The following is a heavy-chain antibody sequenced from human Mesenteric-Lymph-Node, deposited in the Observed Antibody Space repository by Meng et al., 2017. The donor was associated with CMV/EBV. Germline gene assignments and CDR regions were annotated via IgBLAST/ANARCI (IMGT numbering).Heavy chain of an antibody. V-gene: IGHV5-51*01. D-gene: IGHD6-13*01. CDR2: IYPGDSDT. CDR3: ARLGLFIAADDY. Sequence: GGSLRLSCKGSGYSFTSYWIGWVRQMPGKGLEWMGIIYPGDSDTRYSPSFQGQVTISAAKSISTAYLQWSSLKASDTAMYYCARLGLFIAADDYWGQGTLVTVSS. J-gene: IGHJ4*02. CDR1: GYSFTSYW.